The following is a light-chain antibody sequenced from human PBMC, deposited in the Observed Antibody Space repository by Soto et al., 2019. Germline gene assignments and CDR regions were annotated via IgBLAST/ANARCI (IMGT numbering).Light chain of an antibody. CDR1: STKVGGFIF. Sequence: QSALTQPASVSGSRGQSITISCTGSSTKVGGFIFVSWIQHHPGKAPKLIIYDVNNRPSGVSNRFSGSKSGNTASLTISGLQAEDEAFYYCSSYTTNNLHLFGGGTKLTVL. CDR3: SSYTTNNLHL. CDR2: DVN. V-gene: IGLV2-14*03. J-gene: IGLJ3*02.